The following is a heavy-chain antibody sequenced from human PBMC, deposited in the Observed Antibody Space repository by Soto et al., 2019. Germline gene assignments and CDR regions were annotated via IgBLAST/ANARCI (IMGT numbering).Heavy chain of an antibody. J-gene: IGHJ2*01. CDR3: ASFGDYGSWYFDL. V-gene: IGHV3-7*01. Sequence: GGSLRLSCAASGFTCGSYWMSWVRQAPGRGLEWVANIKQDGREKYYVDSVKGRFTISRDNAKNSLYLQMNSLRAEGTAVYYCASFGDYGSWYFDLWGRGTLVTVSS. CDR2: IKQDGREK. D-gene: IGHD4-17*01. CDR1: GFTCGSYW.